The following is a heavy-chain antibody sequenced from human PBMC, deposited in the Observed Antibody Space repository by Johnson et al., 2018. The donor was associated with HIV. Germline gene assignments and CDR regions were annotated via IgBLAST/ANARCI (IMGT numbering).Heavy chain of an antibody. V-gene: IGHV3-30*19. CDR2: IGYDGSDK. CDR1: GFTFSSYG. D-gene: IGHD1-26*01. Sequence: QVQLVESGGGVVQPGRSLRLSCAASGFTFSSYGMHWVRQAPGKGLEWVAVIGYDGSDKYYADSVKGRVTISRDNPKNTIYLHMNSLRAEDTAVYYCARDSGGKYYIMDAFDIWGQGTMVTVSS. J-gene: IGHJ3*02. CDR3: ARDSGGKYYIMDAFDI.